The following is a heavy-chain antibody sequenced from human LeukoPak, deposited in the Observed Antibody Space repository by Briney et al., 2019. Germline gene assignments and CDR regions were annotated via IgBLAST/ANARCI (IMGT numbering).Heavy chain of an antibody. CDR3: ARDRYCGGDCYFWHFQH. CDR1: GFTFSSYA. D-gene: IGHD2-21*02. J-gene: IGHJ1*01. V-gene: IGHV3-30*04. Sequence: PGGSLRLSCAASGFTFSSYAMSWVRQAPGKGLEWVAVISYDGSNKYYADSVKGRFTISRDNSKNTLYLQMNSLRAEDTAVYYCARDRYCGGDCYFWHFQHWGQGTLVTVSS. CDR2: ISYDGSNK.